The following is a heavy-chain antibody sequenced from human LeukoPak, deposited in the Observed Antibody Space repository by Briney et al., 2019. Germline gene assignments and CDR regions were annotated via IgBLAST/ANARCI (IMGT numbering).Heavy chain of an antibody. CDR1: GLAFSAYR. V-gene: IGHV3-74*01. Sequence: GGSMRLSCAASGLAFSAYRMHWVRQAPRKGLVWVSRISTDGYTTDYADFVQGRFTASRDNTKNTWSLEMNSLRAEDTAVYYCVVGGSPGYWGQGTLVTVSS. CDR2: ISTDGYTT. J-gene: IGHJ4*02. D-gene: IGHD2-15*01. CDR3: VVGGSPGY.